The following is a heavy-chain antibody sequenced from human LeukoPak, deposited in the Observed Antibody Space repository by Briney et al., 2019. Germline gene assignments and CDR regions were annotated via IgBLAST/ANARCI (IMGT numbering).Heavy chain of an antibody. V-gene: IGHV1-24*01. CDR1: GYTLTELS. CDR3: ARGGHDIRYCSGGSCYYFDY. D-gene: IGHD2-15*01. J-gene: IGHJ4*02. CDR2: FDPEDGET. Sequence: ASVKVSCKVSGYTLTELSMHWVRQAPGKGLEWMGGFDPEDGETIYAQKFQGRVTMTRDTSISTAYMELSRLRSDDTAVYYCARGGHDIRYCSGGSCYYFDYWGQGTLVTVSS.